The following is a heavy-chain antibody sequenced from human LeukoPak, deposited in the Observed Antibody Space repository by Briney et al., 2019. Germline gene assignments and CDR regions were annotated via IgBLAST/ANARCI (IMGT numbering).Heavy chain of an antibody. V-gene: IGHV3-30*03. CDR2: ISYDGSNK. CDR3: ARGVSLGYSSSSPDY. Sequence: GGSLRLSCAASGFTFSSYGMHWVRQAPGKGLEWVAVISYDGSNKYYADSVKGRFTISRDNSKNTVFLQMNSLRAEDTAVYYCARGVSLGYSSSSPDYWGQGTLVTVSS. J-gene: IGHJ4*02. CDR1: GFTFSSYG. D-gene: IGHD6-13*01.